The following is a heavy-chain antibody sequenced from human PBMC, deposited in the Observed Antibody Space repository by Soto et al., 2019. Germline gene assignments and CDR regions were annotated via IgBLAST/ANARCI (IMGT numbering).Heavy chain of an antibody. V-gene: IGHV3-30-3*01. CDR2: ISYDGSNK. CDR3: AGIMTTVNFDY. CDR1: GFTFSSYA. D-gene: IGHD4-17*01. J-gene: IGHJ4*02. Sequence: VQLVESGGGVVQPGRSLRLSCAASGFTFSSYAMHWVRQAPGKGLEWVAVISYDGSNKYYADSVKGRFTISRDNSKNTLYLQMNSLRAEDTAVYYCAGIMTTVNFDYWGQGTLVTVSS.